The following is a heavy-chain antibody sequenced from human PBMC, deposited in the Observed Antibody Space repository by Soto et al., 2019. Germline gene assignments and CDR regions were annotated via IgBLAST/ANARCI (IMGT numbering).Heavy chain of an antibody. D-gene: IGHD6-13*01. CDR2: IFPGDSET. J-gene: IGHJ4*02. CDR1: GFSLNTYW. Sequence: GESLKISCEGFGFSLNTYWIAWVRQKPGKGLEWMGAIFPGDSETRYSPSFHGKVTISADRSINTAYLQWNSLEASDTAFYFCARSPRSSPYFDYWGQGALVTVSS. CDR3: ARSPRSSPYFDY. V-gene: IGHV5-51*01.